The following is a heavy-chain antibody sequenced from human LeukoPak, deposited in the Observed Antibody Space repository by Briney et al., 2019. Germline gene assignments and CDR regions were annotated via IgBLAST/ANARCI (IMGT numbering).Heavy chain of an antibody. Sequence: GGSLRLSCAASGFTFSSYAMSWVRQAPGKGLEWVSAISGSGGSTYYADSVKGRFTIPRDNSKNTLYLQMNSLRAEDTAVYYCAKLKVLVVPAATDYWGQGTLVTVSS. J-gene: IGHJ4*02. CDR1: GFTFSSYA. D-gene: IGHD2-2*01. CDR2: ISGSGGST. CDR3: AKLKVLVVPAATDY. V-gene: IGHV3-23*01.